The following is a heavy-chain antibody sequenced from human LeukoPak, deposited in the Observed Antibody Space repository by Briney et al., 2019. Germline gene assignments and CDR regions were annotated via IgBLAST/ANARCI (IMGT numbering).Heavy chain of an antibody. CDR2: MNPNSGNT. CDR1: GYTFTSYD. J-gene: IGHJ6*03. Sequence: GASVKVSCKASGYTFTSYDINWVRQATGQGLEWMGWMNPNSGNTGYAQKFRGRVTMTRNTSISTAYMELSSLRSEDTAVYYCARDFGVYDSSSLYYYYMDVWGKGTTVTVSS. CDR3: ARDFGVYDSSSLYYYYMDV. D-gene: IGHD3-22*01. V-gene: IGHV1-8*01.